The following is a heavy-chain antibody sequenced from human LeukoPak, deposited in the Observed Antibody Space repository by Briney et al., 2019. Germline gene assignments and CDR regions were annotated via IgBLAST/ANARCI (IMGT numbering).Heavy chain of an antibody. Sequence: GGSLRLSCAASGFTFSSYAMSWVRQAPGKGLEWVSIISGSGGSTYYADSVKGRFTISRDNSKNTLYLQMNSLRAEDTAVYYCAKTGTPWYYFDYWGQGTLVTVSS. V-gene: IGHV3-23*01. D-gene: IGHD6-13*01. CDR3: AKTGTPWYYFDY. J-gene: IGHJ4*02. CDR2: ISGSGGST. CDR1: GFTFSSYA.